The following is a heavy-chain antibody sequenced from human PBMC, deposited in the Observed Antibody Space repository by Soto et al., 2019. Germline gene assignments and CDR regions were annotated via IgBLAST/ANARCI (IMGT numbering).Heavy chain of an antibody. J-gene: IGHJ4*02. CDR2: IYYSGST. CDR1: GGSISSYY. CDR3: ARGTVITFGGVTEFDY. V-gene: IGHV4-59*01. D-gene: IGHD3-16*01. Sequence: PSETLSLTCTVSGGSISSYYWSWIRQPPGKGLEWIGYIYYSGSTNYNPSLKSRVTISVDTSKNQFSLKLSSVTAADTAVYYCARGTVITFGGVTEFDYWGQGTLVTVYS.